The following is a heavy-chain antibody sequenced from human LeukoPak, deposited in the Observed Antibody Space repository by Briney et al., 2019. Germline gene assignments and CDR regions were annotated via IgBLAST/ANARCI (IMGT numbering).Heavy chain of an antibody. CDR1: X. CDR3: AKTLLYFTLVELRYSDGWFDP. Sequence: XMXXVXXAXXKGLEXXXXXXXXGXXTYYADSVKGRFTISRENSKNTVYMQMNSLRAEDTAVYYCAKTLLYFTLVELRYSDGWFDPWGQGTLVTVSS. J-gene: IGHJ5*02. CDR2: XXXXGXXT. V-gene: IGHV3-23*01. D-gene: IGHD3-9*01.